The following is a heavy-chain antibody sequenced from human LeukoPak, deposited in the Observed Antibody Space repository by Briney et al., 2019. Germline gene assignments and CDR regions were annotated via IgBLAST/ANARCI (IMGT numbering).Heavy chain of an antibody. J-gene: IGHJ4*02. V-gene: IGHV3-7*01. CDR3: ARLDNSGYYHIDY. Sequence: GGSLRLSCAASGFTSSDYWMHWVRQAPGKGLEWVANIKQDGSEKNYVASVKGRFTISRDNAKNSLYLQMNSLRAEDTALYYCARLDNSGYYHIDYWGQGTLVSVSS. CDR2: IKQDGSEK. CDR1: GFTSSDYW. D-gene: IGHD3-22*01.